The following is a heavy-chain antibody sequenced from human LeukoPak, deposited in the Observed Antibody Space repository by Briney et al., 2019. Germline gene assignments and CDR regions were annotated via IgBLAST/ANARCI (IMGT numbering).Heavy chain of an antibody. CDR1: GFTFSDYY. Sequence: PGGSLRLSCAASGFTFSDYYMSWIRQAPGKGLEWVSYISSSGSTIYYAGSVKGRFTISRDNSKNTLYLQMNSLRAEDTAVYYCALTPSTVTTLMDVWGKGTTVTVSS. CDR2: ISSSGSTI. V-gene: IGHV3-11*04. J-gene: IGHJ6*03. D-gene: IGHD4-11*01. CDR3: ALTPSTVTTLMDV.